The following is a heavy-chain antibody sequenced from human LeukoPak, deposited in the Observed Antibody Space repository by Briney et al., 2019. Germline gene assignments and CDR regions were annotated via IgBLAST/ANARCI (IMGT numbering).Heavy chain of an antibody. V-gene: IGHV4-59*01. CDR1: GGSIRSYY. Sequence: SETLSLTCTVSGGSIRSYYWSWIRQPPGKGLEWIGYIYYSGSTNYNPSLKSRVTISVDTSKNQFSLKLSSVTAADTAVYYCARGQVPDYWGQGTLVTVSS. J-gene: IGHJ4*02. CDR2: IYYSGST. CDR3: ARGQVPDY.